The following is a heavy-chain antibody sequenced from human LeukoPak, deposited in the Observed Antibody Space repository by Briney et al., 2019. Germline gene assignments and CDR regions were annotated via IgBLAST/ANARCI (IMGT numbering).Heavy chain of an antibody. V-gene: IGHV3-21*01. Sequence: GGSLRLSCAASGFTFSSYSMNWVRQAPGKGLEWVSSISSSGSYIYYADSVKGRFTISRDNAKNSLYLQMNSLRAEDTAVYYCAREGYLEWLVQAMGAFDIWGQGTMVTVSS. CDR3: AREGYLEWLVQAMGAFDI. J-gene: IGHJ3*02. D-gene: IGHD6-19*01. CDR2: ISSSGSYI. CDR1: GFTFSSYS.